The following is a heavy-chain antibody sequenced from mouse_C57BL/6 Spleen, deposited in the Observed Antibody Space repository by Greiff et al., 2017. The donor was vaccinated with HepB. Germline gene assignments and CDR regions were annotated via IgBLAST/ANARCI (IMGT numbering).Heavy chain of an antibody. V-gene: IGHV1-69*01. CDR2: IDPSDSYT. Sequence: VKLQQPGAELVMPGASVKLSCKASGYTFTSYWMHWVKQRPGQGLEWIGEIDPSDSYTNYNQKFKGKSTLTVDKSASTAYMQLSSLTSEDSAVYYCARRGAQAFDYWGQGTTLTVSS. CDR1: GYTFTSYW. CDR3: ARRGAQAFDY. J-gene: IGHJ2*01. D-gene: IGHD3-2*02.